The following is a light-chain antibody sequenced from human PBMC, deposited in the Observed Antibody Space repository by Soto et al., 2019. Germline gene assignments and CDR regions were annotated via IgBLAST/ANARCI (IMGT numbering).Light chain of an antibody. Sequence: DIQMTQSPSSVSASVGDRVTITCRASQAIGDRLAWYKQRPGNAPQLLIYSASSLFGGVPSTFSGSGSGTDFTLTISSLQPEDFSTYYCQQAYSFPRTFGPGTKVHI. V-gene: IGKV1-12*01. CDR1: QAIGDR. CDR3: QQAYSFPRT. J-gene: IGKJ3*01. CDR2: SAS.